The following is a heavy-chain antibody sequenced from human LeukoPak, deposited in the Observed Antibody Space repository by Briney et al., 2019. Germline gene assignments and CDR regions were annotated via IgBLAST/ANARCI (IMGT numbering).Heavy chain of an antibody. Sequence: GGSLRLSCAASGFTFSSYWMHWVRQAPGKGLVWVSRINSDGSSITYADSVKGRFTISRDNAKNTLYLRMNSLRVEDTAVYYCAREGRVSGYDFDCWGQGTLVTVSS. CDR1: GFTFSSYW. V-gene: IGHV3-74*03. J-gene: IGHJ4*02. D-gene: IGHD5-12*01. CDR3: AREGRVSGYDFDC. CDR2: INSDGSSI.